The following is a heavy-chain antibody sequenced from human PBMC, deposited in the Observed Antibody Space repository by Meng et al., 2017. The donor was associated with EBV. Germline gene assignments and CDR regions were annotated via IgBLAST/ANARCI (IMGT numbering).Heavy chain of an antibody. Sequence: QWRLVQAAAEVKKPGSSVKVSCKTSGGPFRNYAISWVRQAPGQGLEWLGGFLPTLGAPNYAQKFHGRVSITADESTSTHYMDLSSLRSEDTAVYYCASESGRGYTPDYWGQGTLVTVSS. CDR2: FLPTLGAP. CDR3: ASESGRGYTPDY. CDR1: GGPFRNYA. D-gene: IGHD3-10*01. V-gene: IGHV1-69*01. J-gene: IGHJ4*02.